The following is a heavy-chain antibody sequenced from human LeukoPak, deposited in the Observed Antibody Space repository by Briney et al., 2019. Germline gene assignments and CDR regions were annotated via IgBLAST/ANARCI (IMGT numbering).Heavy chain of an antibody. J-gene: IGHJ4*02. D-gene: IGHD7-27*01. CDR3: ARVLWSNWGFDY. Sequence: SQTLSLTCAVSGDSVSSNSATWNWIRQSPSRGLEWLGRTYYRSKWYNDYAVSVKSRITINPDTSKNQFSLQLNSVTPEDTAVYYCARVLWSNWGFDYWAREPWSPSPQ. CDR1: GDSVSSNSAT. CDR2: TYYRSKWYN. V-gene: IGHV6-1*01.